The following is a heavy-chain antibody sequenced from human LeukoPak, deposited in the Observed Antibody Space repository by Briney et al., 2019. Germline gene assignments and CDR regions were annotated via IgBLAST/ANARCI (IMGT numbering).Heavy chain of an antibody. Sequence: GRSLRLSCAASGFTFSSYGMHWVRQAPGKGLEWVAVISYDGSNKYYADSVKGRFTISRDNSKNTLYLQMNSLRAEDTAVYYCAKEVGSGSYQPFDSWGQGTLVSVSS. CDR2: ISYDGSNK. D-gene: IGHD3-10*01. CDR3: AKEVGSGSYQPFDS. V-gene: IGHV3-30*18. CDR1: GFTFSSYG. J-gene: IGHJ4*02.